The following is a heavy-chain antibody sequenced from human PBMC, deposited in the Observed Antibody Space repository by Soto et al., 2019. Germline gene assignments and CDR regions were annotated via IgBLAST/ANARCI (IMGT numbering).Heavy chain of an antibody. CDR1: GGTFSSYA. Sequence: QVQLVQSGAEVKKPGSSVKVSCKASGGTFSSYAISWVRQAPGQGLEWMGGIIPIFGTANYAQKFQGRVTITADESTSTAYMELSSLRSEDTAVYYCARAFCSDYYDSSGLRHGACDIWGQGTMVTVSS. V-gene: IGHV1-69*01. CDR2: IIPIFGTA. J-gene: IGHJ3*02. CDR3: ARAFCSDYYDSSGLRHGACDI. D-gene: IGHD3-22*01.